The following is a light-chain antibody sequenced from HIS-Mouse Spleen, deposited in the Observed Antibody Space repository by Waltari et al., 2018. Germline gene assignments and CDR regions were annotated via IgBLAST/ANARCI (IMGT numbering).Light chain of an antibody. Sequence: QSALTQPASVSGSPGQSITISCTGTSSDVGGYNYVSWYQQHPGKAPKLMIYDVSNRPSWVSNRFSGSKSGNTASLTISGLQAEAEADYYCSSYTSSSTRVFGGGTKLTVL. V-gene: IGLV2-14*03. CDR3: SSYTSSSTRV. J-gene: IGLJ2*01. CDR2: DVS. CDR1: SSDVGGYNY.